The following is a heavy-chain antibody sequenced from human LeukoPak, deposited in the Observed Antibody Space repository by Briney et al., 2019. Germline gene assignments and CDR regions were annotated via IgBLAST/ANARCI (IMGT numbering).Heavy chain of an antibody. CDR3: ARRGSGTYNFDS. D-gene: IGHD1-26*01. Sequence: GRSLRLSCAASGFTFSTYGMHWVRQAPGRRLEWVAIIWSDASEKYYGDSVKGRFTISRDNSNNTVSLQMNSLRAEDTAVYYCARRGSGTYNFDSWGQGTLVTVSS. J-gene: IGHJ4*02. V-gene: IGHV3-33*03. CDR1: GFTFSTYG. CDR2: IWSDASEK.